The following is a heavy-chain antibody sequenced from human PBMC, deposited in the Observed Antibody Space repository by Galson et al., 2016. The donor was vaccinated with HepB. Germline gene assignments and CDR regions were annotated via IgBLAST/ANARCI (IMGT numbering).Heavy chain of an antibody. CDR3: ARGRLGPQLVQGGLYYLDY. Sequence: SLRLSCAASGFTFSRYGMHWVRQPPGKGLEWVAVIWYDETYKSYADSVNGRFTISRDNSKNTLYLQMNNLRADDTAVYYCARGRLGPQLVQGGLYYLDYWGQGTLVTVSS. J-gene: IGHJ4*02. V-gene: IGHV3-33*01. CDR2: IWYDETYK. CDR1: GFTFSRYG. D-gene: IGHD6-13*01.